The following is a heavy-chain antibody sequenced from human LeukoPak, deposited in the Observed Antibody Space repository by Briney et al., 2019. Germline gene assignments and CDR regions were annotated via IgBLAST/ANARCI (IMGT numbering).Heavy chain of an antibody. CDR2: ISSGSNYI. Sequence: GGSLRLSCTASGLSFSTYTMNWVRQAPGKGLEWVSSISSGSNYIYYADSVKGRFTISRDNAENSLYLRMNSLTSEDTAMYYCARGNWFDPWGQGTLVTVSS. J-gene: IGHJ5*02. CDR1: GLSFSTYT. CDR3: ARGNWFDP. V-gene: IGHV3-21*01.